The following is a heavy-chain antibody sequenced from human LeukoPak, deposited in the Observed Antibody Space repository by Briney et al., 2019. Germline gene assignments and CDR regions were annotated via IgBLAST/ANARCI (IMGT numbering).Heavy chain of an antibody. CDR2: INPNSGGT. CDR1: GYTFSGYY. J-gene: IGHJ4*02. Sequence: ASVKVSCKASGYTFSGYYMHWVRQAPGQGLEWMGWINPNSGGTNYAQKFQGRITKTRDTSISTAYMELSRLRSDDTAVYYCARSDSGSYVDWGQGTLVTVSS. CDR3: ARSDSGSYVD. D-gene: IGHD1-26*01. V-gene: IGHV1-2*02.